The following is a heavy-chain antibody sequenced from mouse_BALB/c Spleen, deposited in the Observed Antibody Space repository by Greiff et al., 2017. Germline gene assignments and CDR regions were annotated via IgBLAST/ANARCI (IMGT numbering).Heavy chain of an antibody. CDR1: GFTFSDYY. J-gene: IGHJ4*01. Sequence: DVHLVESGGGLVKPGGSLKLSCAASGFTFSDYYMYWVRQTPEKRLEWVATISDGGSYTYYPDSVKGRFTISRDNAKNNLYLQMSSLKSEDTAMYYCARGNYYAMDYWGQGTSVTVSS. CDR2: ISDGGSYT. CDR3: ARGNYYAMDY. V-gene: IGHV5-4*02. D-gene: IGHD2-1*01.